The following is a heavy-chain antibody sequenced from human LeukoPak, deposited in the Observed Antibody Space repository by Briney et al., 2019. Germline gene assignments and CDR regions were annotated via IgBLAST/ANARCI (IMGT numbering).Heavy chain of an antibody. CDR3: AITYYDFWSGYLGHFDY. D-gene: IGHD3-3*01. Sequence: PSETLSLTCAVYGGSFSGYYWSWIRQPPGKGLEWIGEINHSGSTNYNPSLKSRVTISVDTSKNQFSLKLSSVTAADTAVYYCAITYYDFWSGYLGHFDYWGQGTLVTVSS. CDR2: INHSGST. J-gene: IGHJ4*02. CDR1: GGSFSGYY. V-gene: IGHV4-34*01.